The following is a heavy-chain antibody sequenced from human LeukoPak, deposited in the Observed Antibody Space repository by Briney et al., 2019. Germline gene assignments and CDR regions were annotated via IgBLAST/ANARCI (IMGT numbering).Heavy chain of an antibody. CDR3: ARVVERWLQSDY. J-gene: IGHJ4*02. D-gene: IGHD5-24*01. CDR2: ISSSSSYI. Sequence: GGSLRLSCTASGFTFSSYGMHWVRQAPGKGLEWVSSISSSSSYIYYADSVKGRFTISRDNAKNSLYLQMNSLRAEDTAVYYCARVVERWLQSDYWGQGTLVTVSS. CDR1: GFTFSSYG. V-gene: IGHV3-21*01.